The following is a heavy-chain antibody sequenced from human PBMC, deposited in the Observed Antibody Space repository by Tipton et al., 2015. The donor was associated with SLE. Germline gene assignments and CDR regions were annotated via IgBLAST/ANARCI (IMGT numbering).Heavy chain of an antibody. CDR2: IYYSGGT. J-gene: IGHJ2*01. CDR1: GGSMSTYY. Sequence: TLSLTCTVSGGSMSTYYWSWIRLPPGKGLEWIDYIYYSGGTSYNPSLNSRVTISVDTSRNQFSLKLTSVTAADSAVYYCARYSLTNWHLDLWGRGTLVTVSS. D-gene: IGHD2-15*01. V-gene: IGHV4-59*01. CDR3: ARYSLTNWHLDL.